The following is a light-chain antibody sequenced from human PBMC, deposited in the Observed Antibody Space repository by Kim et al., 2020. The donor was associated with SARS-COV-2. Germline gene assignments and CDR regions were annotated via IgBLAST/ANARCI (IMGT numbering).Light chain of an antibody. J-gene: IGKJ2*01. V-gene: IGKV3-20*01. CDR2: GTS. CDR3: QQYGSSHYT. Sequence: EIVLTQSPGTLSLSPGERATLSCRASPSVSSCYLAWYQQQPGQAPRLLIYGTSSRATGIPDRFSGSGSGTDFTLTISRLEPEDFAVYYCQQYGSSHYTFGQGTTLEF. CDR1: PSVSSCY.